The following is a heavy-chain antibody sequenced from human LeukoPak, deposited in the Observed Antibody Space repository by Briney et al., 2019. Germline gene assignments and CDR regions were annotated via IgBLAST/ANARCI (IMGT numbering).Heavy chain of an antibody. CDR1: GYTFTGYY. CDR2: INPNSGGT. D-gene: IGHD6-6*01. Sequence: ASVKVSCKASGYTFTGYYMHWVRQAPGQGLEWMGWINPNSGGTNYAQKFQGRVTMTRDTSISTAYMVLSRLRSDDTAVYYCARGDSSSENNYYYYYMDVWGKGTTVTVSS. CDR3: ARGDSSSENNYYYYYMDV. J-gene: IGHJ6*03. V-gene: IGHV1-2*02.